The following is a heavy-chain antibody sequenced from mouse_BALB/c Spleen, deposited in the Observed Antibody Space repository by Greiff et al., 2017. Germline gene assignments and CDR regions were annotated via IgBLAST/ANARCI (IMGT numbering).Heavy chain of an antibody. D-gene: IGHD3-1*01. J-gene: IGHJ1*01. Sequence: QVQLKQSGPGLVAPSQSLSITCTVSGFSLTSYGVHWVRQPPGKGLEWLGVLWAGGSTNYNSALMSRLSISKDNSKSQVFLKMNSLQTDDTAMYYCAAGPYGYCDVWGAGTTVTVSS. V-gene: IGHV2-9*02. CDR2: LWAGGST. CDR1: GFSLTSYG. CDR3: AAGPYGYCDV.